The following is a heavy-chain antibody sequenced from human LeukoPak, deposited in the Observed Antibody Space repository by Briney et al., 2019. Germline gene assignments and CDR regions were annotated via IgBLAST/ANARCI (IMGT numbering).Heavy chain of an antibody. CDR2: INPNSGDT. V-gene: IGHV1-2*02. CDR1: GYTFIGNY. Sequence: ASVKVSCKASGYTFIGNYMHWVRQAPGQGLEWMGWINPNSGDTKSVQKFQGRVTMTRDTSISTVYMELTGLTSDDTAVYYCTRGGYSCAVDCWGQGTPVTVSS. J-gene: IGHJ4*02. CDR3: TRGGYSCAVDC. D-gene: IGHD5-12*01.